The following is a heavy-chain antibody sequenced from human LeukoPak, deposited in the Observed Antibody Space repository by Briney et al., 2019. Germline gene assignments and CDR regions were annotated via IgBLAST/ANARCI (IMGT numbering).Heavy chain of an antibody. V-gene: IGHV3-30-3*01. CDR2: ISYDGSNN. CDR1: GFTFSSYA. Sequence: GGSLRLSCAASGFTFSSYAMHWVRQAPGKGLEWVAVISYDGSNNYYADSVKGRFTVSRDDSKNTLYLQMNSLRAEDTAVYYCVRDGPGFDYWGQGTLVTVSS. J-gene: IGHJ4*02. CDR3: VRDGPGFDY.